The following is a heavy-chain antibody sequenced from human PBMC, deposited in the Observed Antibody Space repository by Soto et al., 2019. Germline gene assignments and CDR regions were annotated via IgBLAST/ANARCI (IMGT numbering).Heavy chain of an antibody. V-gene: IGHV3-33*01. CDR2: IWYDGSNK. Sequence: QVQVVESGGGVVQPGRSLRLSCTASGFTFRSHSMHWVRHAPGKGLEWVAQIWYDGSNKYYADSVKGRFTISRDNSKNTLYVQMDSLRVEDTAVYYCARDGQSLSPYALDVWGQATAVTVS. J-gene: IGHJ6*02. CDR3: ARDGQSLSPYALDV. CDR1: GFTFRSHS. D-gene: IGHD6-19*01.